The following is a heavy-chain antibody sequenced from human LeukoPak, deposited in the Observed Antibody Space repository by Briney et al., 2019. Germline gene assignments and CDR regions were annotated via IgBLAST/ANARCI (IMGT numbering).Heavy chain of an antibody. Sequence: SETLSLXCTVSGGSISSSSYYWGWIRQPPGKGLEWIGSIYYSGSTYYNPSLKSRVTISVDTSKNQFSLKLSSVTAADTAVYYCARRASYSSSWFSNWFDPWGQGNLVTVSS. CDR1: GGSISSSSYY. V-gene: IGHV4-39*01. D-gene: IGHD6-13*01. CDR3: ARRASYSSSWFSNWFDP. J-gene: IGHJ5*02. CDR2: IYYSGST.